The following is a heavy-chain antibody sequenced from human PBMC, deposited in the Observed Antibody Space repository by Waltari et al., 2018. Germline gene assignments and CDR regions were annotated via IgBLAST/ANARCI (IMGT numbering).Heavy chain of an antibody. CDR2: INTNSGGT. D-gene: IGHD6-6*01. CDR3: ARPGTTTRPAYGLDV. V-gene: IGHV1-2*02. Sequence: QVQLVQSGAEVKKPGASVKVSCKASGYAFTGYYIHWLRQAPGQGPELMGWINTNSGGTYYTQKFQGRVTMTRDTSVSTAYMELSRLSSDDTAIYYCARPGTTTRPAYGLDVWGQGTTVTVSS. J-gene: IGHJ6*02. CDR1: GYAFTGYY.